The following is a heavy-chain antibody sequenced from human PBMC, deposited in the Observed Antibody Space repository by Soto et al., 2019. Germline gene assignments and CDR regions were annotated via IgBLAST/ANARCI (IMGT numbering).Heavy chain of an antibody. V-gene: IGHV3-30-3*01. J-gene: IGHJ3*02. CDR2: ISYDGSNK. Sequence: PGGSLRLSCAACGFTFSSYAMDWVRQAPGKGLEWVAVISYDGSNKYYADSVKGRFTISRDNSKNTLYLQMNSLRAEDTAVYYCARGHCGGDCPDAFDIWGKGTMVTV. D-gene: IGHD2-21*02. CDR3: ARGHCGGDCPDAFDI. CDR1: GFTFSSYA.